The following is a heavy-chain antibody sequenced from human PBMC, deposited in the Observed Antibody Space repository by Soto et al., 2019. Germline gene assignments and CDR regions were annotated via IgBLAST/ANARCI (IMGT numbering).Heavy chain of an antibody. CDR3: ARVVAGAEYFQH. J-gene: IGHJ1*01. V-gene: IGHV4-31*03. CDR1: GGSISSGGYY. Sequence: PSETLSLTCTVSGGSISSGGYYWSWIRQHPGKGLEWIGYIYYSGSTYYNPSLKSRVTISVDTSKNQFSLKLSSVTAADTAVYYCARVVAGAEYFQHWGQGTRVTVS. CDR2: IYYSGST. D-gene: IGHD6-19*01.